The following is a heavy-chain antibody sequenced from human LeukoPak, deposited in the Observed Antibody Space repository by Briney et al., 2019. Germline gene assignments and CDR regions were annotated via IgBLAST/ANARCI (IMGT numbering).Heavy chain of an antibody. Sequence: SETLSLTCAVYGGSFSGYYWSWIRQPAGKGLEWIGRIYTSGSTNYNPSLKSRVTISVDTSKNQFSLKLSSVTAADTAVYYCARQDKSIAAFRLWGQGTLVTVSS. D-gene: IGHD6-13*01. CDR1: GGSFSGYY. CDR2: IYTSGST. J-gene: IGHJ4*02. CDR3: ARQDKSIAAFRL. V-gene: IGHV4-59*10.